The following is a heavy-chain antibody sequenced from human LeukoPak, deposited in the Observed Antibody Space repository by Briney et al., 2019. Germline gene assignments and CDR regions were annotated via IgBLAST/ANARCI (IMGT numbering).Heavy chain of an antibody. J-gene: IGHJ4*02. Sequence: GASVKVSCKASGYTFTSYDINWVRQATGQGLEWMGWMNPNSGNTGYAQKFQGRVTMTRNTSISTAYMELSSLRSEDTAVYYCARGRRPIPPGRAPTAVPYYFDYWGQGTLVTVSS. CDR2: MNPNSGNT. CDR3: ARGRRPIPPGRAPTAVPYYFDY. CDR1: GYTFTSYD. V-gene: IGHV1-8*01. D-gene: IGHD1-14*01.